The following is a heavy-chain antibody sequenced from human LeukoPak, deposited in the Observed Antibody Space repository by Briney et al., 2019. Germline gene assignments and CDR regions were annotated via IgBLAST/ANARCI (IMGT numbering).Heavy chain of an antibody. CDR2: INHSGST. Sequence: SETLSLTRAVYGGSFSGYYWSWIRQPPGKGLEWIGEINHSGSTNYNPSLKSRVTISVDTSKNQFSLKLSSVTAADTAVYYCARVAVARSGYFDYWGQGTLVTVSS. V-gene: IGHV4-34*01. CDR3: ARVAVARSGYFDY. CDR1: GGSFSGYY. D-gene: IGHD2-15*01. J-gene: IGHJ4*02.